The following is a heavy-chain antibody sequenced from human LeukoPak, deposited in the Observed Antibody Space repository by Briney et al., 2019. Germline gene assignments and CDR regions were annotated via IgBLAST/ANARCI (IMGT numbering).Heavy chain of an antibody. D-gene: IGHD1-20*01. CDR2: INPSDGST. CDR3: ASGRITGTADDAFDI. Sequence: ASVKVSCKASGYTFTSYYMHWVRQAPGQGLEWMGIINPSDGSTNYAQKFQGRVAMTRDTSTSTVYMELSSLRSEDTAIYYCASGRITGTADDAFDIWGQGTMVTVSS. J-gene: IGHJ3*02. V-gene: IGHV1-46*01. CDR1: GYTFTSYY.